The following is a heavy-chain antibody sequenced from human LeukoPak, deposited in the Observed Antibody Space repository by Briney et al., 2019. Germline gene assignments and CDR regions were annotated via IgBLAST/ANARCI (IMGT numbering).Heavy chain of an antibody. CDR1: GFTFSSYA. Sequence: GGSLRLSCTASGFTFSSYAMTWVRQAPGKGLEWVSAMGTSGDSPKYADSVKGRFTMSRDSSKNTVNLQMNSLRPEDTAVYYRARDWSADYWGQGTLVTVSS. J-gene: IGHJ4*02. CDR2: MGTSGDSP. CDR3: ARDWSADY. V-gene: IGHV3-23*01.